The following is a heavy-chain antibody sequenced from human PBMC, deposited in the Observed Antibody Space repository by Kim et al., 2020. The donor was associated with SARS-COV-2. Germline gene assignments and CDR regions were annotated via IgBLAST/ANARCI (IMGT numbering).Heavy chain of an antibody. J-gene: IGHJ6*02. D-gene: IGHD6-13*01. CDR1: GGSISSSSYY. CDR3: ARRSAQAGPYYYYYYRMDV. Sequence: SETLSLTCTVSGGSISSSSYYWGWIRQPPGKGLEWIGSIYYSGSTYYNPSLKSRITISVDTAKNQLSLKLSSVTAADTAVYYWARRSAQAGPYYYYYYRMDVWGQGTPVTLSS. V-gene: IGHV4-39*01. CDR2: IYYSGST.